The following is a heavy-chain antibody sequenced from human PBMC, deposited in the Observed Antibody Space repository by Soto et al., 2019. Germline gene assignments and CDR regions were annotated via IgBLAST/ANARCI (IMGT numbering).Heavy chain of an antibody. CDR2: ISSSSSYI. V-gene: IGHV3-21*01. D-gene: IGHD2-15*01. Sequence: GGSLRLSCAASGFTFSSYSMNWVRQAPGKGLEWVSSISSSSSYIYYADSVKGRFTISRDNAKNSLYLQMNSLRAEDTAVYYCATKRVVAADYWGQGTLVTVSS. CDR3: ATKRVVAADY. CDR1: GFTFSSYS. J-gene: IGHJ4*02.